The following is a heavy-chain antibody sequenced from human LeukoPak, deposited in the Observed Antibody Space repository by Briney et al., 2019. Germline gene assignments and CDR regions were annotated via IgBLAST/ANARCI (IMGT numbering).Heavy chain of an antibody. Sequence: SETLSLTCTVSSGSISGYYWSWIRQSPGKGLEWIGYIYSSGTTNYNPSLKSRVTISVDSSKNQFSLRLNSVTAADTAVYYCAGGGDSDHQYNWFDPWGQGALVLVSS. CDR2: IYSSGTT. CDR1: SGSISGYY. J-gene: IGHJ5*02. D-gene: IGHD3-22*01. CDR3: AGGGDSDHQYNWFDP. V-gene: IGHV4-59*01.